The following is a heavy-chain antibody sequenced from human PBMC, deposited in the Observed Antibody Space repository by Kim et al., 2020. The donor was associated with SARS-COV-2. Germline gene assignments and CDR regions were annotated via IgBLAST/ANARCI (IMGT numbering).Heavy chain of an antibody. J-gene: IGHJ4*02. CDR3: ARAFIGFIPSYGGNSLGY. CDR2: ISAYNGNT. V-gene: IGHV1-18*01. D-gene: IGHD4-17*01. CDR1: GYTFTSYG. Sequence: ASVKVSCKASGYTFTSYGISWVRQAPGQGLEWMGWISAYNGNTNYAQKLQGRVTMTTDTSTSTAYMELRSLRSDDTAVYYCARAFIGFIPSYGGNSLGYWGQGTLVTVSS.